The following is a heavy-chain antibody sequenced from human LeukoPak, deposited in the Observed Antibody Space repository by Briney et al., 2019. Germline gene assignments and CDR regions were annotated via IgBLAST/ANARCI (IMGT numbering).Heavy chain of an antibody. CDR1: GGSVSSGSYY. Sequence: SETLPLTCTVSGGSVSSGSYYWSWIRQPPGKGLAWIGYIYYSGSTNYNPSLKSRVTISVDTSKNQFSLKLSSVTAADTAVYYCARGYCSGGSCYSGYWFDPWGQGTLVTVSS. CDR2: IYYSGST. CDR3: ARGYCSGGSCYSGYWFDP. D-gene: IGHD2-15*01. J-gene: IGHJ5*02. V-gene: IGHV4-61*01.